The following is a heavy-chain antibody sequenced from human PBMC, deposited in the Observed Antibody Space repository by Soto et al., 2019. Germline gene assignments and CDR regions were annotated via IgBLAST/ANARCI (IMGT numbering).Heavy chain of an antibody. Sequence: GGSLRLSCAASGFTFDDYAMHWVRQVPGKGLEWVSGINWNSGSIGYGDSVKGRFAISRDNAKSSLHLQMNSLSAEDTAFYYCVKDESINWYSGHFRHWGQGTLVTVSS. CDR3: VKDESINWYSGHFRH. CDR2: INWNSGSI. V-gene: IGHV3-9*01. CDR1: GFTFDDYA. J-gene: IGHJ1*01. D-gene: IGHD6-13*01.